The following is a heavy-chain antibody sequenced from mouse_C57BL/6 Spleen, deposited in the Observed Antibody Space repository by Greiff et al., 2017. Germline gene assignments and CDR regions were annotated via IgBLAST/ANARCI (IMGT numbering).Heavy chain of an antibody. Sequence: QVQLQQPGTELVRPGASVKLSCKASGYTFTSYWMHWVKQRPGQGLEWIGKINPSNGGTNYNEKFKSKATLTVDKSSSTAYMQLSSLTSEDSAVYYWARAYDPHWYFDDWGQGTTVTVSS. V-gene: IGHV1-53*01. CDR3: ARAYDPHWYFDD. J-gene: IGHJ1*01. CDR2: INPSNGGT. D-gene: IGHD2-3*01. CDR1: GYTFTSYW.